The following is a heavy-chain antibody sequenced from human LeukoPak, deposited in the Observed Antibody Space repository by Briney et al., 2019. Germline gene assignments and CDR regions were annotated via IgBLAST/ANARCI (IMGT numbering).Heavy chain of an antibody. CDR2: ISSSSSYI. CDR3: ARDRMVAGSFDY. J-gene: IGHJ4*02. D-gene: IGHD6-19*01. CDR1: GFTFSSYW. V-gene: IGHV3-21*01. Sequence: GGSLRLSCAASGFTFSSYWMSWVRQAPGKGLEWVSSISSSSSYIYYADSVKGRFTISRDNAKNSLYLQMNSLRAEDTAVYYCARDRMVAGSFDYWGQGTLVTVSS.